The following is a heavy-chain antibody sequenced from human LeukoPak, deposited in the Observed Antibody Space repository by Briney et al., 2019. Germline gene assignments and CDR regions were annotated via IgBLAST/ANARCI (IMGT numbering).Heavy chain of an antibody. V-gene: IGHV4-61*02. D-gene: IGHD3-22*01. J-gene: IGHJ3*02. CDR1: GDSISSGDYY. CDR3: ARGPYKYDGSGAFDI. CDR2: IYTSGST. Sequence: SETLSLTCTVSGDSISSGDYYWSWIRQPAEKGLEWIGRIYTSGSTNYNPSLKSRVTISVETSKNQFSLKLTSVTAADTAVYYCARGPYKYDGSGAFDIWGQGTMVTVSS.